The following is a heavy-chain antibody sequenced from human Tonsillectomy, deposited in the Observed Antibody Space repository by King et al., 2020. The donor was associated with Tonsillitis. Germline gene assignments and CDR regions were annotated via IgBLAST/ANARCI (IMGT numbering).Heavy chain of an antibody. J-gene: IGHJ2*01. CDR2: IYYSGST. V-gene: IGHV4-30-4*01. D-gene: IGHD4-23*01. CDR1: GGSISSGDYY. Sequence: QLQESGPGLVKPSQTLSLTCTVSGGSISSGDYYWSWIRQPPGKGLEWIGYIYYSGSTYYNPSLKSRVTISVDTSKNQFSRKLSSVTAADTAVYYCARVTTVVTPYWYFDLWGRGTLVTVSS. CDR3: ARVTTVVTPYWYFDL.